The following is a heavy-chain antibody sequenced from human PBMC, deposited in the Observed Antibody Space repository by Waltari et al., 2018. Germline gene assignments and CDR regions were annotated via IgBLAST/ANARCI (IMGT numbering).Heavy chain of an antibody. J-gene: IGHJ5*02. CDR3: AREAPYYDILTGYYLARGWFDP. Sequence: WVAVISYDGSNKYYADSVKGRFTISRDNSKNTLYLQMNSLRAEDTAVYYCAREAPYYDILTGYYLARGWFDPWGQGTLVTVSS. CDR2: ISYDGSNK. V-gene: IGHV3-30-3*01. D-gene: IGHD3-9*01.